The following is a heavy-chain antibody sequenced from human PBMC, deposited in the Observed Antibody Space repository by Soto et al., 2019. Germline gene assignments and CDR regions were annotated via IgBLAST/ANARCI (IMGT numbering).Heavy chain of an antibody. CDR1: EGTFRGYS. CDR3: ARIPRRYCSGGSCYSARNFAC. CDR2: IYYSGTT. Sequence: SQTLCLPCVVVEGTFRGYSCSRIRQPTEKGLERIGYIYYSGTTYYNPSLKSRVTMSVDTSKNQFSLKLSSMTAADTAVYYCARIPRRYCSGGSCYSARNFACWGQGTLVTVSS. V-gene: IGHV4-30-4*08. D-gene: IGHD2-15*01. J-gene: IGHJ4*02.